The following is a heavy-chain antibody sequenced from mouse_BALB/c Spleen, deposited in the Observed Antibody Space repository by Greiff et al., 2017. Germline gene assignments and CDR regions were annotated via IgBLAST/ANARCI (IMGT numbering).Heavy chain of an antibody. Sequence: VMLVESGPELVKPGASVKISCKASGYAFSSSWMNWVKQRPGQGLEWIGRIYPGDGDTNYNGKFKGKATLTADKSSSTAYMQLSSLTSVDSAVYFCARAYFYAMDYWGQGTSVTVSS. CDR3: ARAYFYAMDY. CDR2: IYPGDGDT. CDR1: GYAFSSSW. V-gene: IGHV1-82*01. J-gene: IGHJ4*01. D-gene: IGHD2-10*01.